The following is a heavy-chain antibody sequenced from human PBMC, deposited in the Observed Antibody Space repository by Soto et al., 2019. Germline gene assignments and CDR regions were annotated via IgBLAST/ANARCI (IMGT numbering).Heavy chain of an antibody. V-gene: IGHV5-51*01. CDR1: GYSFTSYW. CDR3: ARSRKYYDFWSGYPSYMDV. CDR2: IYPGDSDT. Sequence: GESLKISCKGSGYSFTSYWIGWVRQMPGKGLEWMGIIYPGDSDTRYSPSFQGQVTISADKSISTAYLQWSSLKASDTAMYYCARSRKYYDFWSGYPSYMDVWGKGTTVTVSS. J-gene: IGHJ6*03. D-gene: IGHD3-3*01.